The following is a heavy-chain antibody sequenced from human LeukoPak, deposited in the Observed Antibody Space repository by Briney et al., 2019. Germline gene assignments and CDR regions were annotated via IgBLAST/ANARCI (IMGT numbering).Heavy chain of an antibody. CDR1: GFTFSSYS. Sequence: PGGSLRLSCAASGFTFSSYSMNWVRQAPGKGLEWVSSISSSSSSYIYYADSVKGRFTISRDNAKNSLYLQMNSLRAEDTAVYYCARDKGYSSSWYYSHFDYWGQGTLVTVSS. V-gene: IGHV3-21*01. CDR2: ISSSSSSYI. J-gene: IGHJ4*02. CDR3: ARDKGYSSSWYYSHFDY. D-gene: IGHD6-13*01.